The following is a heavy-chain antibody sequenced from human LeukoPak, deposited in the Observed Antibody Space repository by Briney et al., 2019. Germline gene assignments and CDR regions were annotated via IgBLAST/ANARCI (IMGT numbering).Heavy chain of an antibody. D-gene: IGHD3-3*01. CDR1: GYTFTSYG. CDR2: ISAYNSNT. V-gene: IGHV1-18*01. Sequence: GASVKVSCKASGYTFTSYGISWVRQAPGQGLEWMGWISAYNSNTNYAQKLQGRVTMTTDTSTSTAYMELRSLRSDDTAVYYCAIPTYYDFWSGYYPLLGMDVWGQGTTVTVSS. CDR3: AIPTYYDFWSGYYPLLGMDV. J-gene: IGHJ6*02.